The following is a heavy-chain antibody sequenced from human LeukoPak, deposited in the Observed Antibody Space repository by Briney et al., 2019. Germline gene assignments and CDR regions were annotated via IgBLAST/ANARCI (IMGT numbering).Heavy chain of an antibody. D-gene: IGHD1-26*01. CDR2: INPNSGGT. CDR1: GYTFTGYY. J-gene: IGHJ4*02. V-gene: IGHV1-2*02. Sequence: ASVKVSCKASGYTFTGYYMHWVRQAPGQGLEWMGWINPNSGGTNYAQKFQGRVTMTRDTSISTAYMELSRLRSDDTAVYYCATDGLIVGATAAFDYWGQGTLVTVSS. CDR3: ATDGLIVGATAAFDY.